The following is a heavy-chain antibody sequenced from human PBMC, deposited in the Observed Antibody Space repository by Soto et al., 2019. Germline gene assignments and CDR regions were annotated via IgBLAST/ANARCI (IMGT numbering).Heavy chain of an antibody. CDR1: GYTFTSYG. CDR3: ARGVAAVQVVDY. V-gene: IGHV1-18*01. Sequence: ASVKVSCKASGYTFTSYGISWVRQAPGQGLEWMGWISAYNGDTNYAQKHQGRVTMTTDTPTNTAYLELRSLRSVDTAVYYCARGVAAVQVVDYWGQGTLVTVSS. J-gene: IGHJ4*02. D-gene: IGHD6-13*01. CDR2: ISAYNGDT.